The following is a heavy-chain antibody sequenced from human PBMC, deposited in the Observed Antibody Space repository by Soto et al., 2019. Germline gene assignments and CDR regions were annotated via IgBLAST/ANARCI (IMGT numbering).Heavy chain of an antibody. V-gene: IGHV3-30*18. J-gene: IGHJ5*02. CDR3: AKGSSWFDP. D-gene: IGHD2-2*01. CDR2: MSYDGSNK. Sequence: QVQLVESGGGVVQPGRSLRLSCAASGFTFSSYGMHWVRQAPGKGLEWVAVMSYDGSNKYYADSVKGRFTISRDNSKNALYLQMNSLRAEDTAVYCWAKGSSWFDPWGQGTLVTVSS. CDR1: GFTFSSYG.